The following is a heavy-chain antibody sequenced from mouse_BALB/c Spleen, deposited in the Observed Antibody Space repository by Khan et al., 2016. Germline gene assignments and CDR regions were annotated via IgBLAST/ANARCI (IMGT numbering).Heavy chain of an antibody. CDR3: ASDYYGSSYFDY. D-gene: IGHD1-1*01. V-gene: IGHV3-2*02. CDR1: GYSITSGYA. CDR2: ITYSGST. J-gene: IGHJ2*01. Sequence: EVQLQESGPGLVKPSQSLSLTCTVTGYSITSGYAWNWIRQFPGNKLEWMGYITYSGSTSYNPSLKSRISITRDTSKNQFFLQLNSVTTEDTATYYGASDYYGSSYFDYWGQGTTLTVSA.